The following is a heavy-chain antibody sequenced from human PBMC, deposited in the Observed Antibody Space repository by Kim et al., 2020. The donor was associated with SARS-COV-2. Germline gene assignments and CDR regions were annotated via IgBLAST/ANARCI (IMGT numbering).Heavy chain of an antibody. CDR2: ISSSSSYI. V-gene: IGHV3-21*01. J-gene: IGHJ3*02. CDR3: ARDLRINYYGSGSYYKSGNDAFDI. D-gene: IGHD3-10*01. Sequence: GGSLRLSCAASGFTFSSYSMNWVRQAPGKGLEWVSSISSSSSYIYYADSVKGRFTISRDNAKNSLYLQMNSLRAEDTAVYYCARDLRINYYGSGSYYKSGNDAFDIWGQGTMVTVSS. CDR1: GFTFSSYS.